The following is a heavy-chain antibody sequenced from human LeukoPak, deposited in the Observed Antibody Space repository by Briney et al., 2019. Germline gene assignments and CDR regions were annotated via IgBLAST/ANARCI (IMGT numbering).Heavy chain of an antibody. D-gene: IGHD6-19*01. V-gene: IGHV4-38-2*01. J-gene: IGHJ4*02. CDR3: TRVSVAGAFVD. CDR2: INRSGVT. CDR1: RYSIHSVSSSFF. Sequence: TSETLSLTCAVSRYSIHSVSSSFFWGWIRQPPGKGLEWIGSINRSGVTYYNPSLKSRVAISVDTSTNHFSLSLNSVTAADTAVYYCTRVSVAGAFVDWGQGTVVTVSS.